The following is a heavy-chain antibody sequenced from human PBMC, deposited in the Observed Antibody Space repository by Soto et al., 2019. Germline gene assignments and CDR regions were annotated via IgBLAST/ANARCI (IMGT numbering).Heavy chain of an antibody. V-gene: IGHV4-59*01. J-gene: IGHJ6*02. CDR2: IYYNGNT. Sequence: SETLSLTCAVSGGSIRSYYWTWVRQPPGKGLEWIGYIYYNGNTKYDPSFKSRVTISVDTPKNQFSLKVGSVNAADTAVYYCARLYYISGRPLMDIWGQGTTVTVSS. D-gene: IGHD3-10*01. CDR3: ARLYYISGRPLMDI. CDR1: GGSIRSYY.